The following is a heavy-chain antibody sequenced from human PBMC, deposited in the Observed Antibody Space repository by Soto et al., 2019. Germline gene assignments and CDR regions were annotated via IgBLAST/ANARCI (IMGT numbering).Heavy chain of an antibody. CDR3: ARVYPSDTRYGYVGNNWFDP. J-gene: IGHJ5*02. CDR1: GYSFTSYW. Sequence: PGESLKISCKGSGYSFTSYWIGWVRQMPGKGLEWMGIINPSGGSTSYAQKFQGRVTMTRDTSTSTVYMELSSLRSEDTAVYYCARVYPSDTRYGYVGNNWFDPWGQGTLVTVSS. CDR2: INPSGGST. D-gene: IGHD5-18*01. V-gene: IGHV1-46*03.